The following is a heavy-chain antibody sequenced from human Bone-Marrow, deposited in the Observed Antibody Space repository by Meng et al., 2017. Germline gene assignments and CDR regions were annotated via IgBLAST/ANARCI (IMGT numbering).Heavy chain of an antibody. D-gene: IGHD4-17*01. Sequence: SETLSLTCTVSGGSISSSSYYWGWIRQPPGKGLEWIGSIYYSGSTYYNPSLKSRVTISVDTSKNQFSLKLSSVTAADTAVYYCARGIKFKVTTRAGPGPYYFDYWGQGTLVTVSS. CDR3: ARGIKFKVTTRAGPGPYYFDY. CDR2: IYYSGST. J-gene: IGHJ4*02. CDR1: GGSISSSSYY. V-gene: IGHV4-39*07.